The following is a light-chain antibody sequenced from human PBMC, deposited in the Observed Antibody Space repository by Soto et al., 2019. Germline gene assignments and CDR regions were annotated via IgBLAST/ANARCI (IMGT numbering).Light chain of an antibody. CDR1: QSVLYTPSNKNY. CDR3: QQYNSPTYT. V-gene: IGKV4-1*01. Sequence: DIVMTQSPDSLAVSLRESATINCKSSQSVLYTPSNKNYLAWYQQKPGQPPKLLIYWASTREAGVPDRFSGSESATDFALTISSLQDEDVAVYHCQQYNSPTYTFGQGTKLEIK. J-gene: IGKJ2*01. CDR2: WAS.